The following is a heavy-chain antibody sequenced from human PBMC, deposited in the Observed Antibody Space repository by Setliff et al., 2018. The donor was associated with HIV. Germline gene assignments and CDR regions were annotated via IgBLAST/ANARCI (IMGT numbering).Heavy chain of an antibody. V-gene: IGHV4-34*01. CDR1: GGSFSGYY. D-gene: IGHD5-18*01. Sequence: ETLSLTCAVYGGSFSGYYWSWIRQPPGKGLEWIGEINHSGSTNYNPSLKSRVTISVDTSKNQFSLKLSSVTAADTAVYYCARGDGYSYGFYFDYWGQGTLVTVSS. CDR3: ARGDGYSYGFYFDY. CDR2: INHSGST. J-gene: IGHJ4*02.